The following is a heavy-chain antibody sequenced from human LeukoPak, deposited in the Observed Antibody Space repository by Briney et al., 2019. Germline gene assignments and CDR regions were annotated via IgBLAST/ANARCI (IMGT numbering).Heavy chain of an antibody. V-gene: IGHV3-33*01. D-gene: IGHD6-25*01. J-gene: IGHJ6*02. CDR1: GFSFSSYG. CDR3: ARDRGPYSSDPYYYYGMDV. CDR2: IWFDGSNQ. Sequence: PGRSLRLSCAASGFSFSSYGMRWVRQAPGKWLEWVAVIWFDGSNQYYADSVKGRFAISRDNSKNTLYLQMNSLRAEDTAVYYCARDRGPYSSDPYYYYGMDVWGQGTTVTVSS.